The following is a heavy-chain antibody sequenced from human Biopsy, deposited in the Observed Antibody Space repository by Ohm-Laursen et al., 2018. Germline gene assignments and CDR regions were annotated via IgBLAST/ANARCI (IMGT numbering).Heavy chain of an antibody. CDR2: IWYDGSNK. CDR3: AKCMTGGSNYYFHH. CDR1: GFTFSSYG. V-gene: IGHV3-33*06. D-gene: IGHD2-8*01. J-gene: IGHJ4*02. Sequence: SLRLSCTASGFTFSSYGTHWVRQAPGKGLEWVAAIWYDGSNKNYADSVKGRFTISRDNSKYTLYLQMNSLRGEDTAVYYCAKCMTGGSNYYFHHCGQGTLVTVSS.